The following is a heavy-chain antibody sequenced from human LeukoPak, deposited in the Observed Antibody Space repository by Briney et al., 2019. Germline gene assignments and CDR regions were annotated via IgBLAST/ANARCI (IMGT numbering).Heavy chain of an antibody. CDR1: GFTYSSYA. CDR2: ISYDGSNK. Sequence: GGSLRLSCAASGFTYSSYAMHWVRQAPGKGLEWVAVISYDGSNKYYADSVKGRFTISRDNSKNTLYLQMNSLRAEDTAVYYCGRDRLDRAVFDIGGQGKMVTVSS. J-gene: IGHJ3*02. V-gene: IGHV3-30-3*01. CDR3: GRDRLDRAVFDI. D-gene: IGHD2-2*03.